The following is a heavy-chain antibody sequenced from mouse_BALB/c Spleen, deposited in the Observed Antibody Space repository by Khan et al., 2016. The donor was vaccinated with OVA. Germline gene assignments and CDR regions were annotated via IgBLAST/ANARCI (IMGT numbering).Heavy chain of an antibody. D-gene: IGHD1-3*01. Sequence: QVQLQQSGAELVRPGVSVKISCKGSGYTFTDFTMYWVRQSHAMSLEWIGVISTYYGHATYNQEFKDKATLTVDKASSTAYMELARLTSEDSAIXYCASGGGGTRFTYWGQGTLVTVSA. CDR2: ISTYYGHA. V-gene: IGHV1S137*01. CDR1: GYTFTDFT. J-gene: IGHJ3*01. CDR3: ASGGGGTRFTY.